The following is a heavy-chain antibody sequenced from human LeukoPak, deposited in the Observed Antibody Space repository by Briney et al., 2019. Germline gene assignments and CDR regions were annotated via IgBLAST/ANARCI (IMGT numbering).Heavy chain of an antibody. J-gene: IGHJ5*02. CDR2: IYYSGST. D-gene: IGHD2-15*01. CDR3: AREVVAATVFRWFDP. V-gene: IGHV4-59*11. CDR1: GGSIRSHY. Sequence: SETLSLTCTVSGGSIRSHYWSGIRQPPGKGLKWIGYIYYSGSTNYNPSLKSRVTISVDTSKNQFSLKLSSVTAADTAVYYCAREVVAATVFRWFDPWGQGTLVTVSS.